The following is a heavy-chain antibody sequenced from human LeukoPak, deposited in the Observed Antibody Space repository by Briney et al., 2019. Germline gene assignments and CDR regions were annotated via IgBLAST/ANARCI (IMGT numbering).Heavy chain of an antibody. D-gene: IGHD3-16*02. V-gene: IGHV3-71*01. CDR3: ARSYRDSSVVAIDH. CDR1: GFTFSSYW. CDR2: MRNETKGGTT. Sequence: PGGSLRLSCAASGFTFSSYWMSWVRQAPGKGLEWEGFMRNETKGGTTEWTPSMTGRFTISRDDSKSITYLQMNSLRAEDTAVHYCARSYRDSSVVAIDHWGQGTLVIVSS. J-gene: IGHJ4*02.